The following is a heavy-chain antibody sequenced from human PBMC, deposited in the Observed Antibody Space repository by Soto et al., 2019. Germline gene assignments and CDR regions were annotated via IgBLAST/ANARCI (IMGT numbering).Heavy chain of an antibody. J-gene: IGHJ6*02. V-gene: IGHV1-8*01. Sequence: GASVKVSCKASGYTFTRYDINWVRQATGQGLEWMGWMNPNSGNTGYAQKFQGRVTMTRNTSISTAYMELSSLRSEDTAVYYCARGHQRAPHFGMDVWGQGTTVTVSS. D-gene: IGHD2-2*01. CDR3: ARGHQRAPHFGMDV. CDR1: GYTFTRYD. CDR2: MNPNSGNT.